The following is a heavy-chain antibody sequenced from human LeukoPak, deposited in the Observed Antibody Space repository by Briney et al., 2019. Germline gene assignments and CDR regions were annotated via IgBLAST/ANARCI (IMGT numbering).Heavy chain of an antibody. J-gene: IGHJ6*02. V-gene: IGHV3-48*02. CDR3: SRSRLPASFRSCLDV. D-gene: IGHD2-2*01. CDR2: ISSSSSTI. Sequence: VSYISSSSSTIYYAGSVRGRFTISRDNAQNSLHLQMNSLRDEDTATYYCSRSRLPASFRSCLDVWGQGTTVTVS.